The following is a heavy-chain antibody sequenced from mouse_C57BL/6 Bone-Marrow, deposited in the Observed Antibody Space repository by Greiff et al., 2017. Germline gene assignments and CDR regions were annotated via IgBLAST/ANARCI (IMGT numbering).Heavy chain of an antibody. D-gene: IGHD1-2*01. CDR3: TTIITTGY. V-gene: IGHV14-4*01. J-gene: IGHJ2*01. CDR2: IDPENGDT. Sequence: VQLKQSGAELVRPGASVKLSCTASGFNIKDDYMHWVKQRPEQGLEWIGWIDPENGDTEYASKFQGKATITADTSSNTAYLQLSSLTSEDTGVYYCTTIITTGYWGQGTTLTGSS. CDR1: GFNIKDDY.